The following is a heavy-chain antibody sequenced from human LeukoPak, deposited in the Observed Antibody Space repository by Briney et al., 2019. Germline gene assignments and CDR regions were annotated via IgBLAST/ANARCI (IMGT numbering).Heavy chain of an antibody. CDR3: ARDRIVGSLQH. J-gene: IGHJ1*01. CDR1: GFTFSSYS. V-gene: IGHV3-21*01. D-gene: IGHD1-26*01. Sequence: GGSLRLSCAASGFTFSSYSMNWVRQAPGQGLELVSSISSSSSYIYYPDSVTRRFTISRDNAKKSLYLQMNSLRAEDTAVYYCARDRIVGSLQHWGQGTLVTVSS. CDR2: ISSSSSYI.